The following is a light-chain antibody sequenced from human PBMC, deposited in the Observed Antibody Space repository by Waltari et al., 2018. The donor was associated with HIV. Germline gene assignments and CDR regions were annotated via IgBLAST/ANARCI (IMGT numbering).Light chain of an antibody. J-gene: IGKJ1*01. Sequence: DIQMTQSPSTLSASVGVRVTITCRASRNIRNWLAWYQQKPGKAPKLLIYKVSTVESGVPSRLSGSGSGTEFTLTISGLQPDDSATYYCQQFNYFWTFGQGTKVEIK. V-gene: IGKV1-5*03. CDR2: KVS. CDR3: QQFNYFWT. CDR1: RNIRNW.